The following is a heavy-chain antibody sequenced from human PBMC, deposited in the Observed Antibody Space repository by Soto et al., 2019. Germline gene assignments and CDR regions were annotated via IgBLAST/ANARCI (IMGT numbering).Heavy chain of an antibody. D-gene: IGHD3-10*02. CDR1: GYTFTAYY. J-gene: IGHJ6*02. CDR3: ARNMDYYYGRGSGNGHGV. V-gene: IGHV1-2*02. CDR2: INPKFGDT. Sequence: QVQLVQSGAEVKEPGDSVRVSCEASGYTFTAYYIHWVRQAPGQGLEWMGWINPKFGDTTYAQDFQCRVSMTRDMSSSTVYMELSSLTSDDTAIYYCARNMDYYYGRGSGNGHGVWGQGTTVTVFS.